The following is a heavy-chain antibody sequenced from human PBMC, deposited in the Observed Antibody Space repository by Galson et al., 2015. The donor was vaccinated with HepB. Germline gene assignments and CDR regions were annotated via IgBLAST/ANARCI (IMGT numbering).Heavy chain of an antibody. CDR1: GFTFSNSA. D-gene: IGHD6-25*01. Sequence: SVKVSCKASGFTFSNSAVHWVRQARGQGLEWIGWMVVGGGNANYAQHFQGRLTITRDMSTGTAYMEMTSLRSADTALYYCASDFYSSGCCKYDYWGQGTLVTVSS. CDR2: MVVGGGNA. V-gene: IGHV1-58*01. CDR3: ASDFYSSGCCKYDY. J-gene: IGHJ4*02.